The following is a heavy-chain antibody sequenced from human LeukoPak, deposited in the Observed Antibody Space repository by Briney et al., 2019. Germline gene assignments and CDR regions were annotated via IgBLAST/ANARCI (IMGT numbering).Heavy chain of an antibody. CDR3: ARVDLRRGLVY. V-gene: IGHV3-7*01. Sequence: GGSLRLSCAASGLTVSRNYMSWVRQAPGKGMEWVANIKQDGSEKYYVDSVKGRFTISRDNAKNSLYLQMNSLRAEDTAVYYCARVDLRRGLVYWGQGTLVTVSS. D-gene: IGHD3-3*01. J-gene: IGHJ4*02. CDR1: GLTVSRNY. CDR2: IKQDGSEK.